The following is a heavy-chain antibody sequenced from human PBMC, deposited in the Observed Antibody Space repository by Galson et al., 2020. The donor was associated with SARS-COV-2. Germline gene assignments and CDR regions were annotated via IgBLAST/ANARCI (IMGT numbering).Heavy chain of an antibody. CDR2: IFYDGSNN. J-gene: IGHJ4*02. Sequence: GESLKISCAASGFTFENHAMHWVRQAPGKGLEWVAQIFYDGSNNYYLDSVNGRFTISRDNSENTVSLQMDNLRAEDTAVYFCARDVQLSGGRAFDYWGQGTLVTVSS. D-gene: IGHD2-15*01. CDR1: GFTFENHA. CDR3: ARDVQLSGGRAFDY. V-gene: IGHV3-33*03.